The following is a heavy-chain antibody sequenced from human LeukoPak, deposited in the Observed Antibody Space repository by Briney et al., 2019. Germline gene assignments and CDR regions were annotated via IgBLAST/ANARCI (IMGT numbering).Heavy chain of an antibody. V-gene: IGHV4-59*01. D-gene: IGHD6-13*01. Sequence: SETLSLTCTVSGGSISSYYWGWIRQPPGKGLEWIGYIYYSGSTNYNPSLKSRVTISVDTSKNQFSLRLSSVTAADTAVYYCARVTGYVMEDYFDYWGQGTLVTVSS. J-gene: IGHJ4*02. CDR3: ARVTGYVMEDYFDY. CDR1: GGSISSYY. CDR2: IYYSGST.